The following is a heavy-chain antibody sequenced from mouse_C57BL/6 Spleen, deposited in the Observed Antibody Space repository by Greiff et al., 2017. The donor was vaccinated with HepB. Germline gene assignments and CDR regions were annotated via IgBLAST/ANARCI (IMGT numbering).Heavy chain of an antibody. CDR1: GYSFTGYY. CDR2: INPSTGGT. Sequence: EVQLVESGPELVKPGASVKISCKASGYSFTGYYMNWVKQSPEKSLEWIGEINPSTGGTTYNQKFKAKATLTVDKSSSTAYMQLKSLTSEDSAVYYCARFGEGNYFDYWGQGTTLTVSS. J-gene: IGHJ2*01. V-gene: IGHV1-42*01. CDR3: ARFGEGNYFDY.